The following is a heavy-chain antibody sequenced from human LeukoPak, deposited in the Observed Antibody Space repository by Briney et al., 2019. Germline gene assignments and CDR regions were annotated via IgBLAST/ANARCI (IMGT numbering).Heavy chain of an antibody. CDR1: GGSFSGYY. CDR3: ARIDSSGQGDY. J-gene: IGHJ4*02. Sequence: SETLSLTCAVYGGSFSGYYWSWIRQPPGKGLEWIGEINHSGSTNYNRSLKSRVTISVDTSKNQFSLKLSSVTAADTAVYYCARIDSSGQGDYWGQGTLVTVSS. V-gene: IGHV4-34*01. CDR2: INHSGST. D-gene: IGHD6-19*01.